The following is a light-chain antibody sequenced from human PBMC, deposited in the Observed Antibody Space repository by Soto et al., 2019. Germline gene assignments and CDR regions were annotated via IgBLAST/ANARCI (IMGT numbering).Light chain of an antibody. J-gene: IGKJ5*01. V-gene: IGKV3-20*01. Sequence: EIVLTQSPGTLSLSPGERATLSCRASQSVSSSYLAWYQQKPGQAPRLLIYGASSRATGIPDRFSGSGSGTEFTLTISRLEPEDFEVYYCQQSGSSPLLTFGHGPRLEIK. CDR3: QQSGSSPLLT. CDR2: GAS. CDR1: QSVSSSY.